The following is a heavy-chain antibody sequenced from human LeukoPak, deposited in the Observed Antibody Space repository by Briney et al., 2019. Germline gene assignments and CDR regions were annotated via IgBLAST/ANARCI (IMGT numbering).Heavy chain of an antibody. CDR1: GYTFINYG. CDR3: ASGGGIEYDFWSGSSFDY. CDR2: ISAYNGNT. V-gene: IGHV1-18*01. Sequence: ASVKVSCQASGYTFINYGISRVRQAPGQGLEWMGCISAYNGNTNYAQKLQGRVTMTTDTYTSTAYMELRSLRSDDRAVYYCASGGGIEYDFWSGSSFDYCGERALVTASS. J-gene: IGHJ4*02. D-gene: IGHD3-3*01.